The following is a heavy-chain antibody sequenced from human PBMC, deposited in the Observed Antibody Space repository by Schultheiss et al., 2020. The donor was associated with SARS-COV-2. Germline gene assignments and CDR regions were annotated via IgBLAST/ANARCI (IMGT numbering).Heavy chain of an antibody. D-gene: IGHD3-10*01. CDR3: ARDLLLWFGESWPLFDY. Sequence: SETLSLTCTVSGGSIGGYYWSWIRQPPGKGLEWIGYDYSSGGTYYSPSLKSRLTTSVDTSKNQFSLKLSSVTAADTAVYYCARDLLLWFGESWPLFDYWGQGTLVTVSS. CDR2: DYSSGGT. CDR1: GGSIGGYY. J-gene: IGHJ4*02. V-gene: IGHV4-59*01.